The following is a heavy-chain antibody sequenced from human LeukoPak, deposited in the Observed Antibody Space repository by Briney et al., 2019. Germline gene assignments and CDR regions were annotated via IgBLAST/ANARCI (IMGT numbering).Heavy chain of an antibody. V-gene: IGHV3-48*04. D-gene: IGHD3-10*01. Sequence: PGGSLRLSCAASGFTFSSYSMNWVRQAPGKGLEWVSYISSSSSTIYYADSVKGRFTISRDNAKNTLYLQMNSLRAEDTAVYYCAREISGSYYGSGSYDYWGQGTLVTVSS. CDR3: AREISGSYYGSGSYDY. CDR1: GFTFSSYS. CDR2: ISSSSSTI. J-gene: IGHJ4*02.